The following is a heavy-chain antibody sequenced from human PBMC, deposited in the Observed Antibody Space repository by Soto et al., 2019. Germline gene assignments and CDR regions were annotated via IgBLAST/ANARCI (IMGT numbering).Heavy chain of an antibody. D-gene: IGHD5-18*01. J-gene: IGHJ4*02. Sequence: SETLSLTCAVYGGSFSGYYWSWIRQPPGKGLEWIGEINHSGSTNYNPSLKSRVTISVDTSKNQFSLKLSSVTAADTAVYYCARGGRIQLWQKWRLDDWGQGTLVTVYS. CDR3: ARGGRIQLWQKWRLDD. CDR2: INHSGST. V-gene: IGHV4-34*01. CDR1: GGSFSGYY.